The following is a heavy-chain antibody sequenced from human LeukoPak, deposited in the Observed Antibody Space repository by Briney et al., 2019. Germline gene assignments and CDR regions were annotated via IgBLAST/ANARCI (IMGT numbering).Heavy chain of an antibody. J-gene: IGHJ4*02. CDR1: GYSFTSYF. D-gene: IGHD1-7*01. Sequence: ASVKVSCKASGYSFTSYFIHWVRQAPGQGLEWMGIINPNGGSTGYAQKFQGRVSMSRDTSTSTVYMELSSLRSEDTAVYYCARFGPTGTFDYWGQGTLVTVSS. CDR3: ARFGPTGTFDY. CDR2: INPNGGST. V-gene: IGHV1-46*01.